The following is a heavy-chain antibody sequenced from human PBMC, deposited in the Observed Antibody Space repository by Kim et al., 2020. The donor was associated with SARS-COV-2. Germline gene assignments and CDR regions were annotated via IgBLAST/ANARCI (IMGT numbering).Heavy chain of an antibody. CDR2: INNSGST. Sequence: SETLSLTCAVYGGSFSGYHWSWIRQPPGQGLERIGEINNSGSTNYNPSLKSRVTMSVDTAKSQFSLKLRSVTAADTAGSYCARGRAGVVPSPILGIGPHYDYYAMDVWGQGTTVTVSS. V-gene: IGHV4-34*01. D-gene: IGHD2-2*02. CDR1: GGSFSGYH. CDR3: ARGRAGVVPSPILGIGPHYDYYAMDV. J-gene: IGHJ6*02.